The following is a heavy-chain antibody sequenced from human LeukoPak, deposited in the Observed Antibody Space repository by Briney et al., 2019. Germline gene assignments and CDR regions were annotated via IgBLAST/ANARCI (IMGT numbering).Heavy chain of an antibody. Sequence: GGSLRLSCAASGFTFSSYAMSWVRQAPGKGLEWVSAISGGVGTTYYADSVKGRFTISRDNSKNTLYLQMNSLRAEDTAVYYCARRGDGYNWGYYFDYWGQGTLVTVSS. CDR1: GFTFSSYA. V-gene: IGHV3-23*01. D-gene: IGHD5-24*01. CDR2: ISGGVGTT. CDR3: ARRGDGYNWGYYFDY. J-gene: IGHJ4*02.